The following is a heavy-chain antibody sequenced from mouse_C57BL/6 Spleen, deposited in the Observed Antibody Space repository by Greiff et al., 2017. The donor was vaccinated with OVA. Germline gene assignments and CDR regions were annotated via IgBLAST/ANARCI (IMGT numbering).Heavy chain of an antibody. CDR2: IYPGDGDT. V-gene: IGHV1-82*01. D-gene: IGHD6-1*01. Sequence: QVQLQQSGPELVKPGDSVKISCKASGYAFSSSWMNWVKQRPGKGLEWIGRIYPGDGDTNYNGKFKGKATLTADKSSSTAYMQLSSLTSEDSAVYFCAREGARYFDVWGTGTTVTVSS. CDR1: GYAFSSSW. J-gene: IGHJ1*03. CDR3: AREGARYFDV.